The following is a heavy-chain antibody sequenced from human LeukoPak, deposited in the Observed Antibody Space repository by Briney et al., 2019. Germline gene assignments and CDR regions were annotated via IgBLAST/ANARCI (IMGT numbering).Heavy chain of an antibody. CDR2: ISVGSYTI. D-gene: IGHD4-17*01. CDR3: ARDLDYAFDY. Sequence: GGSLRLSCAASGFTFSSYSMNWARQAPGKGLEWISYISVGSYTIYYADSVKGRFTISRDDAKNSLYLQMNSLRDGDTAVYYCARDLDYAFDYWGQGTLVTVSS. V-gene: IGHV3-48*02. CDR1: GFTFSSYS. J-gene: IGHJ4*02.